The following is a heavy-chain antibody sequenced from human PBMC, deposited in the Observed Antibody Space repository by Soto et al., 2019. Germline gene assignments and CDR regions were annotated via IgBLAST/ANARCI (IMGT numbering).Heavy chain of an antibody. Sequence: SETLSLTCTVSGGSISSSSYYWGWIRQPPGKGLVWIGIIYYSGSTYYNPSLKSRVTRSVDTSKSQFSLKLSSVTAADTAVYYGASRNVVVVAATYYYYYGMDGWGQGTTGT. CDR3: ASRNVVVVAATYYYYYGMDG. V-gene: IGHV4-39*01. CDR2: IYYSGST. D-gene: IGHD2-15*01. CDR1: GGSISSSSYY. J-gene: IGHJ6*02.